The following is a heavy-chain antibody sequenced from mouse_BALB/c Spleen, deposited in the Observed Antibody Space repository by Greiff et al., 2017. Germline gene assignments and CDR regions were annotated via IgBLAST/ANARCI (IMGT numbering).Heavy chain of an antibody. CDR1: GFTFTDYY. V-gene: IGHV7-3*02. CDR2: IRNKANGYTT. Sequence: DVKLVESGGGLVQPGGSLRLSCATSGFTFTDYYMSWVRQPPGKALEWLGFIRNKANGYTTEYSASVKGRFTISRDNSQSILYLQMNTLRAEDSATYYCARDTGTTVVDYAMDYWGQGTSVTVSS. J-gene: IGHJ4*01. D-gene: IGHD1-1*01. CDR3: ARDTGTTVVDYAMDY.